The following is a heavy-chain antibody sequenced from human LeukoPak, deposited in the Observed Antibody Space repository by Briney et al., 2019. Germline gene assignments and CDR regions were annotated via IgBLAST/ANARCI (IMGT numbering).Heavy chain of an antibody. V-gene: IGHV3-11*04. Sequence: GGSLRLSCAASGFTFSDYYMSWIRQAPGKGLEWVSYISSSGSTIYYADSVKGRFTISRDNAKNSLYLQMSSLRAEDTAVYYCARVTIFGVVIQLQYYFDYWGQGTLVTVSS. J-gene: IGHJ4*02. CDR2: ISSSGSTI. CDR1: GFTFSDYY. D-gene: IGHD3-3*01. CDR3: ARVTIFGVVIQLQYYFDY.